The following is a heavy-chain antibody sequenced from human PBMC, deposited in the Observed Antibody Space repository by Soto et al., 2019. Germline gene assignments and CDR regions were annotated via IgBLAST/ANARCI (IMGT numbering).Heavy chain of an antibody. CDR3: ASGLYYYDSSGYYDY. CDR1: GYSFTSYW. D-gene: IGHD3-22*01. J-gene: IGHJ4*02. CDR2: IYPGDSDT. V-gene: IGHV5-51*01. Sequence: GESLKISCKGSGYSFTSYWIGWVRQMPGKGLEWMGIIYPGDSDTRYSPSFQGQVTISADKSISTAYLQWSSLKASDTAMYYCASGLYYYDSSGYYDYWGQGTLVTVSS.